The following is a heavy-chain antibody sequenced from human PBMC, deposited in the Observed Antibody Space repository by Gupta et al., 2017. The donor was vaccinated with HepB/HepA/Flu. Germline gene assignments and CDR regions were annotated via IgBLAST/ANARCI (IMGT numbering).Heavy chain of an antibody. CDR3: ATTRNMGTITGYFDN. CDR2: RKKESTVL. Sequence: VLLVASGGGLVNPGGSLILSCAASGVIFGDYQMSWVRQAPGKGLEWIAYRKKESTVLYYAASVQDRFTISRDNAKSSLFLEMNTLTADDTGMYYCATTRNMGTITGYFDNWGQGILVTVSS. J-gene: IGHJ4*02. D-gene: IGHD4/OR15-4a*01. CDR1: GVIFGDYQ. V-gene: IGHV3-11*01.